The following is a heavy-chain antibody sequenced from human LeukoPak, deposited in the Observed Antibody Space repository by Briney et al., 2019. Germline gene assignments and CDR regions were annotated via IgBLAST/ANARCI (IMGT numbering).Heavy chain of an antibody. CDR2: IYYSGST. CDR1: GGSISSSSYY. V-gene: IGHV4-39*07. Sequence: SETLSLTCTVSGGSISSSSYYWGWIRQPPGEGLEWIGRIYYSGSTYYNPSLKSRVTISVDTSKNQFSLRLSSVTAADTAVYYCARQFYTAIVLFWFDPWGLGTLVTVSS. CDR3: ARQFYTAIVLFWFDP. J-gene: IGHJ5*02. D-gene: IGHD5-18*01.